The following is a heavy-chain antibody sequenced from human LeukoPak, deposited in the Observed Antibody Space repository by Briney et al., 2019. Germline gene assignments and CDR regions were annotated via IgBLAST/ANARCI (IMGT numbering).Heavy chain of an antibody. CDR1: GGSISSCY. CDR2: IYYSGST. D-gene: IGHD6-13*01. J-gene: IGHJ6*02. CDR3: ARDRTIEAAAGVNYYYYYGMDV. Sequence: PSETLSLTCTVSGGSISSCYWSWIRQPPGKGLEWIGYIYYSGSTNYNPSLKSRVTISVDTSKNQFSLKLSSVTAADTAVYYCARDRTIEAAAGVNYYYYYGMDVWGQGTTVTVSS. V-gene: IGHV4-59*01.